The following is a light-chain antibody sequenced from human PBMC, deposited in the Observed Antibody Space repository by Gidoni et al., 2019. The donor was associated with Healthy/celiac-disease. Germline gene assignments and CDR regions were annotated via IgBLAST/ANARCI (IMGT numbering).Light chain of an antibody. CDR3: QQYDNLPPYT. CDR2: DAS. CDR1: QDISNY. J-gene: IGKJ2*01. Sequence: DIQMTQSPSSLSASVGDRVTITCQASQDISNYLNWYQQKTGKAPKLLIYDASNLETGVPSRFSGSGSGTDFTFTISSLQPEDIATYYCQQYDNLPPYTFGQXTKLEIK. V-gene: IGKV1-33*01.